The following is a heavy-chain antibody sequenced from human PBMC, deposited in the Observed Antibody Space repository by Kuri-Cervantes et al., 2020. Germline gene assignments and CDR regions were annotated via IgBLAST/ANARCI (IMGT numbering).Heavy chain of an antibody. Sequence: GGSLRLSCAASGFTFSSYWMSWVRQAPGKGLEWVANIKQDGSEKYYVDSVKGRFTISRDNAKNSRYLQMNSLRAEDTAVYYCARVGVVVAATRGDFDYWGQGTLVTVSS. CDR1: GFTFSSYW. J-gene: IGHJ4*02. V-gene: IGHV3-7*01. CDR3: ARVGVVVAATRGDFDY. D-gene: IGHD2-15*01. CDR2: IKQDGSEK.